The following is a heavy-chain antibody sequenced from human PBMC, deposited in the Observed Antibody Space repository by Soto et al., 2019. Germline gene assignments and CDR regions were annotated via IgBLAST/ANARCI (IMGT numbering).Heavy chain of an antibody. D-gene: IGHD2-21*01. CDR2: IDPSDSYT. CDR3: ARSDRILCMDV. V-gene: IGHV5-10-1*01. CDR1: GHSFTSYS. J-gene: IGHJ6*02. Sequence: XESLKLTGQCSGHSFTSYSISLVRQMPGKGLEWMGRIDPSDSYTNYSPSFQGHVTISADKSISTAYLQWSSLKASDTAMYYCARSDRILCMDVWGQGTTVTVSS.